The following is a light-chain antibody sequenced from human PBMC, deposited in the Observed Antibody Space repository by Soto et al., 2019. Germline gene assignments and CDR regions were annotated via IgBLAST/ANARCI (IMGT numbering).Light chain of an antibody. Sequence: QAVVTQPPSASGTPGQRVTISCSGSSSNIGTNTVNWYQQLPGSAPKFLIYSNNQRPSGVPDRFSGSKSGTSASLAISGLQPDDEADYDCAAWDGSLNGVLFGGGTKLTVL. J-gene: IGLJ2*01. CDR1: SSNIGTNT. V-gene: IGLV1-44*01. CDR3: AAWDGSLNGVL. CDR2: SNN.